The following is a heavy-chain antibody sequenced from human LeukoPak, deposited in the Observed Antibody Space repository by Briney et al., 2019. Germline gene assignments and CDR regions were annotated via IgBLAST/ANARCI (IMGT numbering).Heavy chain of an antibody. D-gene: IGHD2-2*01. Sequence: QAGGSLRLSCTASGFIFSSYWMTWVRQAPGKGLEWVANIRQDGSEKNFVDSVKGRFTISRDNAKNSLYLQMNTLTAEDTAVYYCARGSSTHGEYYFDYWGQGTLVTVSS. CDR2: IRQDGSEK. CDR3: ARGSSTHGEYYFDY. CDR1: GFIFSSYW. J-gene: IGHJ4*02. V-gene: IGHV3-7*01.